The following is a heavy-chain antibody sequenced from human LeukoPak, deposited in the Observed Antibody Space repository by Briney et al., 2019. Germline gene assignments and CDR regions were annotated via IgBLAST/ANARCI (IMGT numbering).Heavy chain of an antibody. Sequence: GRSLRLSCAASGFPFSSYAMPRVRQAPGKGLERVAAISYDGSNKYYADSEKGRFTISRDNSKNTLDLQMISMRAEDTAVYYCARGAACGGDYFDYWGQGTLVTVSS. J-gene: IGHJ4*02. CDR2: ISYDGSNK. V-gene: IGHV3-30*04. D-gene: IGHD3-16*01. CDR1: GFPFSSYA. CDR3: ARGAACGGDYFDY.